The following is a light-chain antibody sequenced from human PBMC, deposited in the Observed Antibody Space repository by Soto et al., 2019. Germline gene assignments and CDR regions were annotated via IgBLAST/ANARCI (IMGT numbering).Light chain of an antibody. CDR2: STN. CDR1: SGSVSTSYY. Sequence: QTVVTQEPSFSVSPGRTVTLTCGLSSGSVSTSYYPSWYQQTPGQAPRTLIYSTNTRSSGVPDRFSGSILGNKAALTITGAQADDESDYYCVLYMGRGPWVFGGGIKLTVL. CDR3: VLYMGRGPWV. V-gene: IGLV8-61*01. J-gene: IGLJ3*02.